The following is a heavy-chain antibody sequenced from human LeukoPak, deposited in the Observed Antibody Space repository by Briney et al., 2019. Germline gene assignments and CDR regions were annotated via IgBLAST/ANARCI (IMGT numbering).Heavy chain of an antibody. CDR1: GFTFSSYA. CDR2: ISGSGGST. J-gene: IGHJ4*02. V-gene: IGHV3-23*01. D-gene: IGHD2-15*01. Sequence: GGPLRLSRVVSGFTFSSYAMSWVRQAPGKGLEWVSGISGSGGSTYHVDSVKGRFTVARDNSKNTLYLQMNSLRTEDTAVYYCARDLNPDCSGGSCYGDYWGQGTLVTVSS. CDR3: ARDLNPDCSGGSCYGDY.